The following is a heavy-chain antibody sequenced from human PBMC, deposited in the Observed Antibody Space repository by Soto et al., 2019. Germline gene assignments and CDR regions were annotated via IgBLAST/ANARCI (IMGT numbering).Heavy chain of an antibody. CDR2: INPNSGGT. Sequence: QVQLVQSGAEVKKPGASVKVSCKASGYTFTDYYMHWVRRAPGQGPEWMGWINPNSGGTYYAQKFQGRVTMTRDTSISTAYMELGGLRSDETAVYYCARDKGSVLHNWFDPWGQGTLVTVSS. J-gene: IGHJ5*02. CDR1: GYTFTDYY. V-gene: IGHV1-2*02. CDR3: ARDKGSVLHNWFDP.